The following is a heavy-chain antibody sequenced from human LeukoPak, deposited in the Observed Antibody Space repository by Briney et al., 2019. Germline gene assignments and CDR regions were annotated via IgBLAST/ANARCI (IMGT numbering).Heavy chain of an antibody. CDR1: GGTFSSYA. V-gene: IGHV1-69*01. D-gene: IGHD5-24*01. CDR2: IIPIFGTA. CDR3: ARDGGWLQLLPALLN. Sequence: SVKVSCKASGGTFSSYAISWVRQAPGQGLEWMGGIIPIFGTANYAQKFQGRVTITADESTSTAYMELSSLRSEDTAVYYCARDGGWLQLLPALLNWGQGTLVTVSS. J-gene: IGHJ4*02.